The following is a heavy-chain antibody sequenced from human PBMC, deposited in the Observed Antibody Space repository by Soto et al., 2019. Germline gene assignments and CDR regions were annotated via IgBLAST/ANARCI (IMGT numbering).Heavy chain of an antibody. CDR1: GFTFSSYS. V-gene: IGHV3-21*01. CDR2: ISSSSSYI. D-gene: IGHD1-26*01. J-gene: IGHJ4*02. Sequence: SLSCAASGFTFSSYSMNWVRQAPGKGLEWVSSISSSSSYIYYADSVKGRFTISRDNAKNSLYLQMNSLRAEDTAVYYCARDRTDGSYNPFDYWGQGTLATVYS. CDR3: ARDRTDGSYNPFDY.